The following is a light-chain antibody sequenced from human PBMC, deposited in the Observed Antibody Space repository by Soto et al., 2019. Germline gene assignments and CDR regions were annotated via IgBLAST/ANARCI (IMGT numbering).Light chain of an antibody. CDR2: AAS. Sequence: DIQMTQSASCLSASVGDRVTITCRASQGISNSLAWYQQNAGKSPKLLIYAASNLQSGVPSRFSGSGSGTDFSLTISSLQPEDVATYYCQTYNSARVTFGGGTKVEIK. V-gene: IGKV1-27*01. J-gene: IGKJ4*01. CDR3: QTYNSARVT. CDR1: QGISNS.